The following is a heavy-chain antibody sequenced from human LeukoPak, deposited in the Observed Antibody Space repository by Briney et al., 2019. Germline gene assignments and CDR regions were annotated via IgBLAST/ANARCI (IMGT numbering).Heavy chain of an antibody. D-gene: IGHD3-3*01. V-gene: IGHV3-7*01. CDR3: ARVVERRGFWSGFSLVSWYFDL. CDR1: GFTFSSYW. J-gene: IGHJ2*01. Sequence: GGSLRLSCAASGFTFSSYWMSWVRQAPGKGLEWVANIKQDGSEKYYVDAVKGRFTISRDKVKNTLYLQMNSLRAEDTAVYYCARVVERRGFWSGFSLVSWYFDLWGRGTLVTVSS. CDR2: IKQDGSEK.